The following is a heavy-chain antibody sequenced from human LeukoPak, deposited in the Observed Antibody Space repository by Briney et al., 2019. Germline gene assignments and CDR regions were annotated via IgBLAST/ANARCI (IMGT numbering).Heavy chain of an antibody. V-gene: IGHV3-21*01. J-gene: IGHJ4*02. CDR1: GFTFSSYS. CDR2: ISSSSSYI. Sequence: PGRSLRLSCAASGFTFSSYSMNWVRQAPGEGLEWVSSISSSSSYIYYADSVKGRFTISRDNAKNSLYLQMNSLRAEDTAVYYCARGNTAMVSIDYWGQGTLVTVSS. CDR3: ARGNTAMVSIDY. D-gene: IGHD5-18*01.